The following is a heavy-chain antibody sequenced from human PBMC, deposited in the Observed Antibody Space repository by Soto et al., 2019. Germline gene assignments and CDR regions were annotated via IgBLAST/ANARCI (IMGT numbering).Heavy chain of an antibody. CDR1: GFTFSSYA. V-gene: IGHV3-30-3*01. CDR3: ARACTELELLFWFDP. J-gene: IGHJ5*02. CDR2: ISYDGSNK. Sequence: GGSLRLSCAASGFTFSSYAMHWVRQAPGKGLEWVAVISYDGSNKYYADSVKGRFTISRDNSKNTLYLQMNSLRAEDTAVYYCARACTELELLFWFDPWGQGTLGTVSS. D-gene: IGHD1-7*01.